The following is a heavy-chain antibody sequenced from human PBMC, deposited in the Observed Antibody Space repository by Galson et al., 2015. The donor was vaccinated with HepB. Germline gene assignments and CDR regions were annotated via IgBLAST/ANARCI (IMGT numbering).Heavy chain of an antibody. Sequence: LRLSCAASGFTFGDYAMSWFRQAPGKGLEWVGFIRSKAYGGTTEYAASVKGRFTISRDDSKSIAYLQMNSLKTEDTAVYYCTTVGPYYDILTGYLNWFDPWGQGTLVTVSS. CDR1: GFTFGDYA. CDR2: IRSKAYGGTT. J-gene: IGHJ5*02. V-gene: IGHV3-49*03. CDR3: TTVGPYYDILTGYLNWFDP. D-gene: IGHD3-9*01.